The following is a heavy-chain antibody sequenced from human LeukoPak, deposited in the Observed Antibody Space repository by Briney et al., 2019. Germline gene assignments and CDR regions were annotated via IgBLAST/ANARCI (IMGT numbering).Heavy chain of an antibody. Sequence: PGGSVRLSGVATGVMLGNYGVGGGRRAPGKGLEWVSAISGTGGRTYYADSAKGRLTISKDDSKNTLYLQMNSLRAEDTAVYYCAKEGGFQLPFDSWGQGTLVTVSS. CDR3: AKEGGFQLPFDS. J-gene: IGHJ4*02. V-gene: IGHV3-23*01. CDR2: ISGTGGRT. D-gene: IGHD2-2*01. CDR1: GVMLGNYG.